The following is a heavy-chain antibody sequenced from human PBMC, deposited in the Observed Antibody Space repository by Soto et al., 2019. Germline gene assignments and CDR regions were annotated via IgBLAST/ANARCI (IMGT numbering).Heavy chain of an antibody. CDR1: GFTFSSYA. J-gene: IGHJ6*03. CDR2: ISGSGGST. Sequence: GGSLRLSCAASGFTFSSYAMSWVRQAPGKGLEWVSAISGSGGSTYYADSVKGRFTISRDNSKNTLYLQMNSLRAEDTAVYSCARSLYGDYVYCYYYMDFWGKGTTVTVSS. CDR3: ARSLYGDYVYCYYYMDF. V-gene: IGHV3-23*01. D-gene: IGHD4-17*01.